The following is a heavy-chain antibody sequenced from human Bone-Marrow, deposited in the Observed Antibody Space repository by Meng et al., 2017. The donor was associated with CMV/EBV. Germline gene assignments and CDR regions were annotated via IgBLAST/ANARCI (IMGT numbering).Heavy chain of an antibody. CDR3: ARHGMRITIFGVVIIRGSRFDY. J-gene: IGHJ4*02. CDR2: INHSGRT. D-gene: IGHD3-3*01. CDR1: SS. V-gene: IGHV4-34*01. Sequence: SSLSWIRQPPGKGLEWIGAINHSGRTNYAPSLKSRVTISVDTSKNQFSLKLSSVTAADTAVYYCARHGMRITIFGVVIIRGSRFDYWGQGTLVTVSS.